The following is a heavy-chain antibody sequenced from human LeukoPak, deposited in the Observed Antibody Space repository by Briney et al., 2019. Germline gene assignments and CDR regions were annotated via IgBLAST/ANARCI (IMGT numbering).Heavy chain of an antibody. J-gene: IGHJ3*01. V-gene: IGHV3-66*04. D-gene: IGHD2-15*01. CDR2: IYSGGNT. Sequence: GGSLRLSCAASGFIANNYYMFWVRQAPGTGLEWVSVIYSGGNTYYADSVKGRFTISRDNSKSTLYLQMNSLRAEDTAVYFCARHSDTPNYPDSDAFDLWGQGTMVTVSS. CDR1: GFIANNYY. CDR3: ARHSDTPNYPDSDAFDL.